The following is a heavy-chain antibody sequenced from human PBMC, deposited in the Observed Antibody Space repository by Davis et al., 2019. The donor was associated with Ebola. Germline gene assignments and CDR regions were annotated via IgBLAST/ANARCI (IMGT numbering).Heavy chain of an antibody. CDR2: IYSGGST. V-gene: IGHV3-53*01. J-gene: IGHJ4*02. CDR1: EFTFSSYS. CDR3: SRSGYESDY. D-gene: IGHD5-12*01. Sequence: GESLKISCAASEFTFSSYSMNWVRQAPGKGLEWVSVIYSGGSTCYADSVKGRFTISRHNSKNTLYLQMNSLKTEDTAVYYCSRSGYESDYRGQGTLVTVSS.